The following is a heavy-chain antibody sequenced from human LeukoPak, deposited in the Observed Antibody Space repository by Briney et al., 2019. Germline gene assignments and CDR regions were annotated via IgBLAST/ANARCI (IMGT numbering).Heavy chain of an antibody. CDR2: IYYSGST. V-gene: IGHV4-59*01. D-gene: IGHD5-24*01. CDR1: GGSISSYY. J-gene: IGHJ4*02. CDR3: AKGIGRWLQSGFDY. Sequence: SETLSLTCTVSGGSISSYYWSWIRQPPGKGLEWIGYIYYSGSTNYNPSLKSRVTISVDTSKNQFSLKLSSVTAADTAVYYCAKGIGRWLQSGFDYWGQGTLVTVSS.